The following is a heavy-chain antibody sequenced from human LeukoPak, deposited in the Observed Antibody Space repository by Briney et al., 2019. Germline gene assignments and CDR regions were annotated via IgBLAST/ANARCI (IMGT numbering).Heavy chain of an antibody. J-gene: IGHJ4*02. CDR1: GGSISSSSYY. V-gene: IGHV4-30-4*08. CDR3: AREYPRGYYGSGIDY. D-gene: IGHD3-10*01. CDR2: IYYSGST. Sequence: SETLSLTCTVSGGSISSSSYYWSWIRQPPGKGLEWIGYIYYSGSTYYNPSLKSRVTISVDTSKNQFSLKLSSVTAADTAVYYCAREYPRGYYGSGIDYWGQGTLVTVSS.